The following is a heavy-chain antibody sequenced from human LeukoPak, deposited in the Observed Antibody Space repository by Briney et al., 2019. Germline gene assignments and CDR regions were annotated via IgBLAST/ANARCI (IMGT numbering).Heavy chain of an antibody. CDR1: GFPFSSYW. J-gene: IGHJ4*02. CDR3: ARLYCSGGSCCANLDY. V-gene: IGHV3-7*04. D-gene: IGHD2-15*01. Sequence: GGSLRLSCAASGFPFSSYWMSWVRQAPGKGLEWVANINQDGSQKSYVDSVRGRFTISRDNAENSLYLQMNSLTAEDTAVYYCARLYCSGGSCCANLDYWGQGTLVAVSS. CDR2: INQDGSQK.